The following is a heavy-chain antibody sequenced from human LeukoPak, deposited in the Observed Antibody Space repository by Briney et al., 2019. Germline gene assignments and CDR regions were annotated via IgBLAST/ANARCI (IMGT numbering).Heavy chain of an antibody. CDR3: ARAEGWFGELAFDY. CDR1: GGSISSGDYY. J-gene: IGHJ4*02. Sequence: SETLSLTCAVSGGSISSGDYYWSWIRQPPGKGLEWIGYIYYSGSTYYNPSLKSRVTISVDTSKNQFSLKLSSVTAADTAVYYCARAEGWFGELAFDYWGQGTLVTVSS. V-gene: IGHV4-30-4*08. CDR2: IYYSGST. D-gene: IGHD3-10*01.